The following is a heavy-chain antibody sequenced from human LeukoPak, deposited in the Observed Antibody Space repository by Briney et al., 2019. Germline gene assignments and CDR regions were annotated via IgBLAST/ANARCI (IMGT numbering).Heavy chain of an antibody. CDR2: ISYDGSNK. CDR1: GFTFSSYG. V-gene: IGHV3-30*18. CDR3: AKDLLGGDSGSYYEVGELGMDV. Sequence: GGSLRLSCAVSGFTFSSYGMHWVRQAPGKGLEWVAVISYDGSNKYNADSVKGRFTISRDKSKNTLYLQMNSLRAEDTAVYYCAKDLLGGDSGSYYEVGELGMDVWGQGTTVTVSS. J-gene: IGHJ6*02. D-gene: IGHD1-26*01.